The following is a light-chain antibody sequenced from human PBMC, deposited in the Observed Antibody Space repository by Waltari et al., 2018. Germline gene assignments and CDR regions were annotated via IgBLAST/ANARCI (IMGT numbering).Light chain of an antibody. J-gene: IGLJ3*02. CDR2: EVT. V-gene: IGLV2-23*02. CDR1: NSDVGRYNL. CDR3: FSYAGSRNWV. Sequence: QSALTQAASVSGSPGQSITMSCTGTNSDVGRYNLVSWYPQNPGEAPKLMIFEVTKRPSGVSKRFSGSKSGNTASLTISGLQAEDEAHYYCFSYAGSRNWVFGGGTKLTVL.